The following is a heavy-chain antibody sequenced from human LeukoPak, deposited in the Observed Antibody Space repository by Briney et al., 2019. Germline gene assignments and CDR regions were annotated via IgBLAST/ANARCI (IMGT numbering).Heavy chain of an antibody. CDR3: ARDSNWGLYYFDY. Sequence: GGSLRLSCAASGFTFDDYGMSWVRQGPGKGLEWVSSISSSSSYIYYADSVKGRFTISRDNAKNSLYLQMNSLRAEDTAVYYCARDSNWGLYYFDYWGQGTLVTVSS. J-gene: IGHJ4*02. D-gene: IGHD7-27*01. V-gene: IGHV3-21*01. CDR1: GFTFDDYG. CDR2: ISSSSSYI.